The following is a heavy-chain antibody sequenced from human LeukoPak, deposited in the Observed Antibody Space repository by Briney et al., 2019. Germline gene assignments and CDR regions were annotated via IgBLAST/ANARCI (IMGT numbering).Heavy chain of an antibody. Sequence: PGGSLRLSCAASGFTFSSYSMNWVRQAPGKGLEWVSSISSSSSYIYYADSVKGRFTISRDNAENSLFLQMNSLRAEDTAVYYCARFYDSSGYSKPIDYWGQGTLVTVSS. CDR1: GFTFSSYS. J-gene: IGHJ4*02. D-gene: IGHD3-22*01. CDR2: ISSSSSYI. V-gene: IGHV3-21*04. CDR3: ARFYDSSGYSKPIDY.